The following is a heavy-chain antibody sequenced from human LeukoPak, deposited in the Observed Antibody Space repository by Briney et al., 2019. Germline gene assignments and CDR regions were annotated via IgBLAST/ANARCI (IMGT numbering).Heavy chain of an antibody. J-gene: IGHJ4*02. CDR1: GFTFSSYS. D-gene: IGHD6-19*01. Sequence: GGSLRLSCAASGFTFSSYSMNWVRQAPGKGLEWVSYISSSSSTIYYADSVKGRFTISRDNAKNSRYLQMSSLRAEDTAVYYCTRIAVADPNDYWGQGTLVTVSS. V-gene: IGHV3-48*01. CDR2: ISSSSSTI. CDR3: TRIAVADPNDY.